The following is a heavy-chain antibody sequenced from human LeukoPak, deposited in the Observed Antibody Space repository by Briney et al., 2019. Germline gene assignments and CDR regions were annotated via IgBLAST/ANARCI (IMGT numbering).Heavy chain of an antibody. Sequence: NPSETLSLTCTVSGGSISSSSYYWGWIRQPPGKGLEWIGSIYYSGSTYYNPSLKSRVTISVDTSKNQFSLKLSSVTAADTAVYYCARHGLQWQRNPPNFDYWGQGTLVTVSS. CDR3: ARHGLQWQRNPPNFDY. V-gene: IGHV4-39*01. D-gene: IGHD6-19*01. CDR1: GGSISSSSYY. J-gene: IGHJ4*02. CDR2: IYYSGST.